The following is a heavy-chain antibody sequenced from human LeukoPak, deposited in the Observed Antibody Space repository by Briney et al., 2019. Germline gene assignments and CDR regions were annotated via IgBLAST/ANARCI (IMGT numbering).Heavy chain of an antibody. CDR3: ARDDLMVYAISGNWFDP. CDR1: GFTFSDYY. V-gene: IGHV3-11*01. D-gene: IGHD2-8*01. CDR2: ISSSGSTI. Sequence: PGGSLRLSCAASGFTFSDYYMSWIRQAPGKGLEWVSYISSSGSTIYYADSVKGRFTISRDNAKNSLYLQVNSLRAEDTAVYYCARDDLMVYAISGNWFDPWGQGTLVTVSS. J-gene: IGHJ5*02.